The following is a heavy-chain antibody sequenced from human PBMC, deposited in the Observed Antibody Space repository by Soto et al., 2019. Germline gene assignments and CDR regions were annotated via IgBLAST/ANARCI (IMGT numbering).Heavy chain of an antibody. D-gene: IGHD3-3*01. Sequence: EVHLVESGGGLVQPGGSLNLSCAASGLTVSANYMTWVRQAPGKGLEWVSVLYGDDTTSCADAVKVRFTISRDNSKSTLYLQMTSMRVEDTAVYDCAYYAGNGWAKYWGQGALVTVSP. CDR3: AYYAGNGWAKY. CDR1: GLTVSANY. J-gene: IGHJ4*02. V-gene: IGHV3-66*01. CDR2: LYGDDTT.